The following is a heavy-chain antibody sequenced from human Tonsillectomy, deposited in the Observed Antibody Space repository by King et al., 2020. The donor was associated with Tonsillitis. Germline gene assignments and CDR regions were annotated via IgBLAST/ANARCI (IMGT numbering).Heavy chain of an antibody. Sequence: VQLVESGGGLVKPGGSLRLSCAASGFTFSNAWMNWVRQAPGKGLEWVGRIKSKTDGGTTDYAAPVKGRFTISRDDSKNTLYLQMNSLKTEDTAVYYCTTDIGGYYYGMDVWGPGTTCTVSS. CDR1: GFTFSNAW. CDR2: IKSKTDGGTT. D-gene: IGHD3-10*01. J-gene: IGHJ6*02. CDR3: TTDIGGYYYGMDV. V-gene: IGHV3-15*01.